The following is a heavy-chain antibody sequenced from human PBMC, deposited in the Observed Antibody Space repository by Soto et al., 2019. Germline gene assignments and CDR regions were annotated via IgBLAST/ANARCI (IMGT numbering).Heavy chain of an antibody. Sequence: SETLSLTCAVSGYSISSGYYWGWIRQPPGKGLEWIGSIYHSGSTYYNPSLKSRVTISVDTSKNQSSLKLSSVTAADTAVYYCARYQTDYDFWSGYYNLWGQGTQVTVSS. J-gene: IGHJ5*02. CDR3: ARYQTDYDFWSGYYNL. D-gene: IGHD3-3*01. CDR2: IYHSGST. V-gene: IGHV4-38-2*01. CDR1: GYSISSGYY.